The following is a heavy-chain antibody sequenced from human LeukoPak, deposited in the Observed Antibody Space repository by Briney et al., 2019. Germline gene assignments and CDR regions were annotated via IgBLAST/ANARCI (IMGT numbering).Heavy chain of an antibody. Sequence: PGGSLRLSCAASGFTFSSYAMSWVRQAPGKGLEWVSAISGSGGSTYYADSVKGRFTISRDNSKNTLYLQMNSLRAEDTAAYYCAKDTSRVRDGSSHFYFDYWGQGTLVTVSS. D-gene: IGHD5-24*01. J-gene: IGHJ4*02. CDR1: GFTFSSYA. CDR2: ISGSGGST. CDR3: AKDTSRVRDGSSHFYFDY. V-gene: IGHV3-23*01.